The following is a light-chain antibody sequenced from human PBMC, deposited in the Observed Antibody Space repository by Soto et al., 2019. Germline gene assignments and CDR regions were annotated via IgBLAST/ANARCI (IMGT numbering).Light chain of an antibody. CDR3: QQRYSTLWT. J-gene: IGKJ1*01. V-gene: IGKV1-39*01. CDR1: QGISNY. CDR2: AAS. Sequence: DIQSAQAPSSLSSCLVNRVTISCRAIQGISNYLAWYQQKPGKVPKLLIYAASSLQSGVPSRFSGSGSGTDFTLTISSLQPEDFATYYCQQRYSTLWTFGQGTKVDIK.